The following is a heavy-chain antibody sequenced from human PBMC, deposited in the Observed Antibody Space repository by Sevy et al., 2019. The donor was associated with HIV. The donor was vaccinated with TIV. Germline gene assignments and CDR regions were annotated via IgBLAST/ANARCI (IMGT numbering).Heavy chain of an antibody. J-gene: IGHJ4*02. V-gene: IGHV3-23*01. CDR3: AREGCTKPHDY. CDR1: GFTFSKYS. D-gene: IGHD2-8*01. Sequence: GGSLRLSCAASGFTFSKYSMSWVRQPPGKGLEWVSTLSFGCGEINYADSVKGRLNISRDNSKSSVYMQMNNLRPEDTAVYYCAREGCTKPHDYWGQGTLVTVSS. CDR2: LSFGCGEI.